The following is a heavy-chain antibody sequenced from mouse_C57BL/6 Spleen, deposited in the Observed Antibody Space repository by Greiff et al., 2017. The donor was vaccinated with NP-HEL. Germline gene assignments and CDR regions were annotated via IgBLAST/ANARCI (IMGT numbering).Heavy chain of an antibody. D-gene: IGHD2-4*01. Sequence: VQLQQSGAELVKPGASVKISCKASGYAFSSYWMNWVKQRPGKGLEWIGQIYPGGGDTNYNGKFKGKATLTADKSSSTAYMQLSSLTSEDSAVYFCAMLYDYDVGCAYWGQGTLVTVSA. CDR2: IYPGGGDT. J-gene: IGHJ3*01. CDR3: AMLYDYDVGCAY. V-gene: IGHV1-80*01. CDR1: GYAFSSYW.